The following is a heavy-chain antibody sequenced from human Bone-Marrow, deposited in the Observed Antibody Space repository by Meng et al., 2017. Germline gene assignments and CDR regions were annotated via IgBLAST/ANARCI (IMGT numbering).Heavy chain of an antibody. CDR2: LNPRTGNT. Sequence: QVKLVQAGADVKKPGASVRVTCKASGYIFTNYDLNWVRKAAGQGPEWMGWLNPRTGNTGYAQKFQGRVTLTRDTSRSTAYMELSSLTSDDTAIYYCARDYGGNSGRFDPWGQGTLVTVSS. V-gene: IGHV1-8*01. CDR3: ARDYGGNSGRFDP. J-gene: IGHJ5*02. D-gene: IGHD4-23*01. CDR1: GYIFTNYD.